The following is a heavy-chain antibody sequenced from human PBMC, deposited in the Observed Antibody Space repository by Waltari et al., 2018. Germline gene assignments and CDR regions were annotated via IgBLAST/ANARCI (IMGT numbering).Heavy chain of an antibody. CDR1: GGSISSGSYY. Sequence: QVQLQESGPGLVKPSQTLSLTCTVSGGSISSGSYYWSWIRQPAGKGLEWIGRIYTSGSTNYNPSLKSRVTISVDTSKNQFSLKLSSVTAADTAVYYCARENYEFWSGQTYYFDYWGQGTLVTVSS. CDR2: IYTSGST. V-gene: IGHV4-61*02. CDR3: ARENYEFWSGQTYYFDY. J-gene: IGHJ4*02. D-gene: IGHD3-3*01.